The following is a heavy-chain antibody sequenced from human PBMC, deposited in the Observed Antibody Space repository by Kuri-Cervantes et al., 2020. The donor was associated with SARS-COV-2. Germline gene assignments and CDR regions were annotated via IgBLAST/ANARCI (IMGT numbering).Heavy chain of an antibody. CDR1: GFTFSNAW. V-gene: IGHV3-15*01. D-gene: IGHD4-17*01. CDR2: IKSKTDGGTT. CDR3: AKAPYGDKGAFDY. J-gene: IGHJ4*02. Sequence: GESLKISCAASGFTFSNAWMSWVRQAPGKGLEWVGRIKSKTDGGTTDYAAPVKGRFTISRDDSKNTLYLQMNSLKTEDTAVYYCAKAPYGDKGAFDYWGQGTLDTVSS.